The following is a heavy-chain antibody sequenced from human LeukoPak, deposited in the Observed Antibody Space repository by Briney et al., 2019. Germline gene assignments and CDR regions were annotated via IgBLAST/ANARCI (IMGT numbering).Heavy chain of an antibody. Sequence: PSETLSLTCTVSGGSISSSSYYWGWIRQPPGKGLEWIGSIYYSGSTYYNPSLKSRVTISVDTSKNQFSLKLSSVTAADTAVYYCARRKPRSASWFDPWGQGTLVTVSS. D-gene: IGHD1-14*01. J-gene: IGHJ5*02. V-gene: IGHV4-39*07. CDR2: IYYSGST. CDR3: ARRKPRSASWFDP. CDR1: GGSISSSSYY.